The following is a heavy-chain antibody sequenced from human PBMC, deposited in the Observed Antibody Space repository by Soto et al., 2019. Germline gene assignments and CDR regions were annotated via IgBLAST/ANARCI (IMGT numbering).Heavy chain of an antibody. CDR2: IYYSGST. Sequence: SEALSLSCTVSGGSISSGGYYWSWIRQHPGKGLEWIGYIYYSGSTYYNPSLKSRVAISVDTSKNQFSLKLSSVTAADTAVYFCARDGVGDIAARPGRYGMDVWGQGTTVTVSS. J-gene: IGHJ6*02. D-gene: IGHD6-13*01. V-gene: IGHV4-31*03. CDR3: ARDGVGDIAARPGRYGMDV. CDR1: GGSISSGGYY.